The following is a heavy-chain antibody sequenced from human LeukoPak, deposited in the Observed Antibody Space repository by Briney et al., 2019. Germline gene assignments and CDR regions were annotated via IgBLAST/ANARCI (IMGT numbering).Heavy chain of an antibody. D-gene: IGHD6-13*01. CDR3: ARIGYTSSSFDY. CDR1: GFTFSKYW. V-gene: IGHV3-7*01. J-gene: IGHJ4*02. CDR2: IRQDGGQK. Sequence: GGSLRVSCAACGFTFSKYWMSGVRQAPGGGGEGVANIRQDGGQKYYIDSVQGRFTLSTDNATHSVHLQPNSLRVDDTAVYFCARIGYTSSSFDYWGQGALVIVSS.